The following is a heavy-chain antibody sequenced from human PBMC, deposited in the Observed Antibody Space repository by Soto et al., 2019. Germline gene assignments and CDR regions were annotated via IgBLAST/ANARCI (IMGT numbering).Heavy chain of an antibody. CDR2: ISSSSSYI. CDR3: ASPLPRSLGAFDI. V-gene: IGHV3-21*01. Sequence: GGSLRLSCAASGFTFSSYSMNWVRQAPGKGLEWVSSISSSSSYIYYADSVKGRFTISRDKAKNSLYLQMNSLRAEDTAVYYCASPLPRSLGAFDIWGQGTMVTVSS. CDR1: GFTFSSYS. D-gene: IGHD3-16*01. J-gene: IGHJ3*02.